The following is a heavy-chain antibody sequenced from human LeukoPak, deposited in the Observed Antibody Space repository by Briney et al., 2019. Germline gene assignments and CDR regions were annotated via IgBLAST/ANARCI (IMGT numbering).Heavy chain of an antibody. Sequence: ASVTVSFKASGYTFTSYGISWVRQAPGQGLEWMGWISAYNGNTNYAQKLQGRVTMTTDTSTSTAYMELRSLRSDDTAVYYCARALPSYYGSGSYPFDYWGQGPLVTVSS. D-gene: IGHD3-10*01. CDR3: ARALPSYYGSGSYPFDY. V-gene: IGHV1-18*01. CDR1: GYTFTSYG. CDR2: ISAYNGNT. J-gene: IGHJ4*02.